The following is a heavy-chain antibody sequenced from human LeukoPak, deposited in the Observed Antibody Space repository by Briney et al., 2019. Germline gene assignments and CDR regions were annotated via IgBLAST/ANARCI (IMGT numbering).Heavy chain of an antibody. J-gene: IGHJ4*02. CDR3: ASEAGSSGWFLGACFDY. Sequence: VKPSETLSLTCTVSGGSISSYYWSWIRQPAGKGLEWIGRIYTSGSTNYNPSLKSRVTMSVDTSKNQFSLKLSSVTAADTAVYYCASEAGSSGWFLGACFDYWGQGTLVTVSS. CDR2: IYTSGST. CDR1: GGSISSYY. D-gene: IGHD6-19*01. V-gene: IGHV4-4*07.